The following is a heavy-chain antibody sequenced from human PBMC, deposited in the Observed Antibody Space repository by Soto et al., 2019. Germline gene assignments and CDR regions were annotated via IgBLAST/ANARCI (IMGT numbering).Heavy chain of an antibody. CDR2: MYHSGIT. CDR1: GYSTRSGYF. V-gene: IGHV4-38-2*01. Sequence: SETMSLTCAVSGYSTRSGYFWGWIRQPPGKGLEWIGSMYHSGITYYNLSLKSRVTISVDTSKNQLSLKLSSATAADTAVYYCARSMYSTSAQLYYGMDVWGQGTTVTVS. D-gene: IGHD6-6*01. J-gene: IGHJ6*02. CDR3: ARSMYSTSAQLYYGMDV.